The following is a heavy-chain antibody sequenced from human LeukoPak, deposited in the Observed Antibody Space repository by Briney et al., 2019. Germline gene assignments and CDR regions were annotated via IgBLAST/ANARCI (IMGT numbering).Heavy chain of an antibody. CDR1: GGFISSSSYY. D-gene: IGHD3-22*01. CDR3: ARHYYDSSGYYRPY. V-gene: IGHV4-39*01. CDR2: IYYSGST. Sequence: SETLSLTCTVSGGFISSSSYYWGWIRQPPGKGLEWIGSIYYSGSTYYNPSLKSRVTISVDTSKNQFSLKLSSVTAADTAVYYCARHYYDSSGYYRPYWGQGTLVSVSS. J-gene: IGHJ4*02.